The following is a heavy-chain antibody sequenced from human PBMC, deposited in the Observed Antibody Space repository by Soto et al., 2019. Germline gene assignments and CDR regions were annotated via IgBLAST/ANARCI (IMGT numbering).Heavy chain of an antibody. Sequence: ASVKVSCKASGYTFTSYGISWVRQAPGQGLEWMGWISAYNGNTNYAQKLQGRVTMTTDTSTSTAYMELRSLRSDDTAVYYCAKEDWWELRYYYYGMDVWGQGTTVTVSS. CDR2: ISAYNGNT. CDR3: AKEDWWELRYYYYGMDV. D-gene: IGHD1-26*01. V-gene: IGHV1-18*01. J-gene: IGHJ6*02. CDR1: GYTFTSYG.